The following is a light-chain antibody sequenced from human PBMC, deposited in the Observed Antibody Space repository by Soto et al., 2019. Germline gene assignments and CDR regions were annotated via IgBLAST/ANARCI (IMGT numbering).Light chain of an antibody. J-gene: IGKJ5*01. CDR3: QQYNTYST. CDR1: QSVSSY. Sequence: EIVLTQSPATLSLSPGERASLSCRASQSVSSYLLWYQQKPGQAPRLLIYDASNRAAGIPARFSGSGSGTDFTLTISSLEPEDFATYYCQQYNTYSTFGQGTRLEIK. V-gene: IGKV3-11*01. CDR2: DAS.